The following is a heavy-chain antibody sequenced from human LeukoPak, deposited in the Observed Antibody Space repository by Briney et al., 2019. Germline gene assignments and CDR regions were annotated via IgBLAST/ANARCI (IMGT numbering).Heavy chain of an antibody. CDR2: IWPDDSDK. D-gene: IGHD5-24*01. J-gene: IGHJ4*02. V-gene: IGHV5-51*01. CDR1: GYSFTSYW. Sequence: GESLKISCKGSGYSFTSYWIGWVRQVPGKGLEWMGIIWPDDSDKRYSPSFQGQVTISADKSISIAYLQWSSLKASDTAMYYCARQGKDGYRVVDYWGQGTLVTVSS. CDR3: ARQGKDGYRVVDY.